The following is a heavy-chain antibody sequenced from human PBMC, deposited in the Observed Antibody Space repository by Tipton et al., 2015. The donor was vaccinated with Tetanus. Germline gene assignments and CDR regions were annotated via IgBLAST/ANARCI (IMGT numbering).Heavy chain of an antibody. J-gene: IGHJ5*02. CDR1: GFTFSSYS. CDR3: ARDGLEHIVVVPADPYNWFDP. CDR2: ISSSSSYI. D-gene: IGHD2-2*01. V-gene: IGHV3-21*01. Sequence: SLRLSCAASGFTFSSYSMNWVRQAPGKGLEWVSSISSSSSYIYYADSVKGRFTISRDNAKNSLYLQMNSLRAEDTGVYYCARDGLEHIVVVPADPYNWFDPWGQGTLVTVSS.